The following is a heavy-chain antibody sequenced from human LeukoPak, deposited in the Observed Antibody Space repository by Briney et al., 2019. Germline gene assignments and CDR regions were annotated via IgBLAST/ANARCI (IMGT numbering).Heavy chain of an antibody. CDR3: ARVVDTAMVTVVD. Sequence: ASVKVSCKASGYTFTGYYMHWVRQAPGQGLEWMGRINPNSGGTNYAQKFQGRVTMTRDTSISTAYMELSRLRSDDTAVYYCARVVDTAMVTVVDWGQGTLVTVSS. J-gene: IGHJ4*02. D-gene: IGHD5-18*01. CDR1: GYTFTGYY. V-gene: IGHV1-2*06. CDR2: INPNSGGT.